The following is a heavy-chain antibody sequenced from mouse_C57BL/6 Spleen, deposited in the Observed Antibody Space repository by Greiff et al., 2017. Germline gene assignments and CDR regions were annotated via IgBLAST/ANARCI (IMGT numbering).Heavy chain of an antibody. CDR1: GYTFTSYW. J-gene: IGHJ2*01. CDR2: IDPSDSYT. CDR3: ARFTTEDFDY. D-gene: IGHD1-1*01. Sequence: VQLQQPGAELVMPGASVKLSCKASGYTFTSYWMHWVKQRPGQGLEWIGEIDPSDSYTNYNQKFKGKSTLTVDKSSSTAYMQLSSLTSEDSAVYYCARFTTEDFDYWGQGTTLTVSS. V-gene: IGHV1-69*01.